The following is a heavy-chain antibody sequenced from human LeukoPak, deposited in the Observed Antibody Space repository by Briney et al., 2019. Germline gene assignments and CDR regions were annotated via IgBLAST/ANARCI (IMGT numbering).Heavy chain of an antibody. V-gene: IGHV3-43*01. CDR1: GLTFDDYT. J-gene: IGHJ1*01. CDR2: ISWDGGST. CDR3: AKAPDGDYADAEYFQH. Sequence: GGSLRLSCAASGLTFDDYTMHWVRQAPGKGLEWVSLISWDGGSTYYADSVKGRFTISRDNSKNSLYLQMNSLRTEDTALYYCAKAPDGDYADAEYFQHWGQGTLVTVSS. D-gene: IGHD4-17*01.